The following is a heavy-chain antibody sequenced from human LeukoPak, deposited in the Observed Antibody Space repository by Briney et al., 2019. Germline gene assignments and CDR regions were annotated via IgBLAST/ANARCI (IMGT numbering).Heavy chain of an antibody. CDR1: GFTFSTYW. V-gene: IGHV3-7*05. CDR3: ARHDSSGYYSFDY. Sequence: GGSLRLSCAASGFTFSTYWMSWVRQAPGKGLEWVANIEHDGSDQYYADSVEGRFTISRDNAKNSLYLQMNSLRAEDTAVYYCARHDSSGYYSFDYWGRGTLVTVSS. J-gene: IGHJ4*02. D-gene: IGHD3-22*01. CDR2: IEHDGSDQ.